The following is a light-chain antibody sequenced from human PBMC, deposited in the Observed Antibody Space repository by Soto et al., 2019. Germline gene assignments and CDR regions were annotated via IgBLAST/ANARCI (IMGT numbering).Light chain of an antibody. CDR1: QSVGSSY. CDR2: DAS. Sequence: EIGLTQSPATLSLSPGERATLSCRASQSVGSSYLAWYQQKPGQAPRLLTYDASSRATGIPDRFSGSGSGTDFTLTISRLEPEDFAVYYCQHCGISPHTFGQGTKVDI. J-gene: IGKJ1*01. V-gene: IGKV3-20*01. CDR3: QHCGISPHT.